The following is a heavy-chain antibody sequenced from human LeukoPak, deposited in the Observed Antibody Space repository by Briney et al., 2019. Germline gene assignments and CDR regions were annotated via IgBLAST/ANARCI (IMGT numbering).Heavy chain of an antibody. V-gene: IGHV3-7*03. CDR2: IKQDGSEK. D-gene: IGHD5-18*01. Sequence: GGSLRLSCAASGFTFSSYWMSWVRQAPGKGLEWVANIKQDGSEKYYVDSVKGRFTISRDNAKNSLYLQMNSLRAEDTAVYYCARASDTAVDYYYYHYGMDVWGQGTTVTVSS. CDR1: GFTFSSYW. J-gene: IGHJ6*02. CDR3: ARASDTAVDYYYYHYGMDV.